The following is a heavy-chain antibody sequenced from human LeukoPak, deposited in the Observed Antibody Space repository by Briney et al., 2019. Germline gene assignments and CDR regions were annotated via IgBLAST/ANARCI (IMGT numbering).Heavy chain of an antibody. CDR1: GGSFSGYY. Sequence: SETLSLTCAVYGGSFSGYYWSWIRQPPGKGLEWIGYIYTSGNTNYNPSLKSRVTISVDTSKNQFSLKLDSVTAADTAVYYCARRGGDYWYFDLWGRGTLVTVSS. CDR2: IYTSGNT. J-gene: IGHJ2*01. CDR3: ARRGGDYWYFDL. V-gene: IGHV4-4*09.